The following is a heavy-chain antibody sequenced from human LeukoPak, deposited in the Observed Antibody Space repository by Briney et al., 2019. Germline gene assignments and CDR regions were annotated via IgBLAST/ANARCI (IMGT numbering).Heavy chain of an antibody. J-gene: IGHJ4*02. CDR3: ARDGGYNYGPFDC. D-gene: IGHD5-18*01. V-gene: IGHV4-31*03. CDR2: ISRTGIT. CDR1: GGSITSGDYY. Sequence: SETLSLTCTVSGGSITSGDYYWSWIRQHPGKGLEWIGSISRTGITYYNPSLKSRLTISGDTSKNQFSPKLSSATAADTAVYYCARDGGYNYGPFDCWGQGTLVTVSS.